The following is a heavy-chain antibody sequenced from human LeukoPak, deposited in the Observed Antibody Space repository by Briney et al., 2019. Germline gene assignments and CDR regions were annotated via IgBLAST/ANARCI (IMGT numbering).Heavy chain of an antibody. CDR1: GGPISSYY. D-gene: IGHD2-8*01. CDR2: IYYSGST. V-gene: IGHV4-59*01. CDR3: ARVLETTNSPYDAFDI. J-gene: IGHJ3*02. Sequence: PSETLSLTCTVSGGPISSYYWSWLRQPPGKGLEWIGYIYYSGSTNYNPPLQSRVTISVDTSKNQFSLKLSSVTAADTVVYYCARVLETTNSPYDAFDIWGQGTMVTVSS.